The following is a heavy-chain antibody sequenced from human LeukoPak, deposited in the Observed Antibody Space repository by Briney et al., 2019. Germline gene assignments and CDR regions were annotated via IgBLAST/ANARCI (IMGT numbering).Heavy chain of an antibody. Sequence: PGGSLRLSCAASGFTVSSNYMSWVRQAPGKGLEWVSYISSSSSYTNYADSVKGRFTISRDNAKNPLYLQMNSLRAEDTAVYYCARVDSSSSWYGYWGQGTLVTVSS. D-gene: IGHD6-13*01. CDR3: ARVDSSSSWYGY. CDR2: ISSSSSYT. V-gene: IGHV3-11*05. CDR1: GFTVSSNY. J-gene: IGHJ4*02.